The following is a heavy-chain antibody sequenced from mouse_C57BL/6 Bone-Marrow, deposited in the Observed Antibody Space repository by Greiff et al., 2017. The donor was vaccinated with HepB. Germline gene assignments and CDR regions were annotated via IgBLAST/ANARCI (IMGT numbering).Heavy chain of an antibody. D-gene: IGHD3-2*02. CDR1: GYTFTSYW. Sequence: VQLQQPGAELVKPGASVKMSCKASGYTFTSYWITWVKQRPGQGLEWIGDIYPGSGSTNYNEKFKSKATLTVDTSSSTAYMQLSSLTSEDSAFYCCARCTAQVTGFDYWGQGTTLTVSS. J-gene: IGHJ2*01. CDR3: ARCTAQVTGFDY. CDR2: IYPGSGST. V-gene: IGHV1-55*01.